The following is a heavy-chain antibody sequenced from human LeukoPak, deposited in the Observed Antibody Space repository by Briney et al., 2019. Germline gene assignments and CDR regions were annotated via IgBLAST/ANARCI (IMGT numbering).Heavy chain of an antibody. J-gene: IGHJ4*02. CDR1: GGSFSGYY. D-gene: IGHD3-10*01. CDR2: INHSGST. V-gene: IGHV4-34*01. Sequence: PSETLSLTCAVYGGSFSGYYWSWIRQPPGKGLEWIGEINHSGSTNYNPSLKSRVTISVDTSKNQFSLKLSSVTAADTAVYYCARTRSRSGTLYYWGQGTLVTVSS. CDR3: ARTRSRSGTLYY.